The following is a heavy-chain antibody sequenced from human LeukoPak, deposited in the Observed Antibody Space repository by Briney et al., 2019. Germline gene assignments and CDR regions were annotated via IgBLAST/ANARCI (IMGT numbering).Heavy chain of an antibody. CDR1: GFALQNYA. D-gene: IGHD1-26*01. CDR2: VSWDNGHI. Sequence: GGSLRLSCAASGFALQNYAMHWVRQAPGGGLEWVSSVSWDNGHIAYADSVKGRFSISRDNAKNSLYLQMSSLRPEDTASYYCARGPGWALHKRYFDSWGQGALVIVSS. V-gene: IGHV3-9*01. CDR3: ARGPGWALHKRYFDS. J-gene: IGHJ4*02.